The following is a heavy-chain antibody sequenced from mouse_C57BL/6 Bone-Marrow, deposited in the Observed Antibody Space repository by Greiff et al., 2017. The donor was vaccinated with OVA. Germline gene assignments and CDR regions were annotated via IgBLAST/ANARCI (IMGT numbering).Heavy chain of an antibody. CDR1: GYTFTSYW. J-gene: IGHJ2*01. D-gene: IGHD1-1*01. CDR3: ARGTTEVPDY. V-gene: IGHV1-69*01. Sequence: VQLQQPGAELVMPGASVKLSCKASGYTFTSYWMHWVKQRPGQGLEWIGEIDPSDSYTNYNQKFKGKSTLTVDKSSSTASMQLRSLQSENLGVYNWARGTTEVPDYWGQGTTLTVSS. CDR2: IDPSDSYT.